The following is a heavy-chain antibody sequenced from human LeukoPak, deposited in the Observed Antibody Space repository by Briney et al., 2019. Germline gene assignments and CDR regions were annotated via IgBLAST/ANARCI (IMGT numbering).Heavy chain of an antibody. Sequence: PGGSLRLSCAASGFTFDDYTMHWVRQAPGKGLEWVSLISWDGGSTYYADSVKGRFTISRDNSKNTLYLQMNSLRAEDTAVYYCASLGWTASDFDYWGQGTLVTVSS. CDR3: ASLGWTASDFDY. J-gene: IGHJ4*02. CDR2: ISWDGGST. D-gene: IGHD2-15*01. V-gene: IGHV3-43*01. CDR1: GFTFDDYT.